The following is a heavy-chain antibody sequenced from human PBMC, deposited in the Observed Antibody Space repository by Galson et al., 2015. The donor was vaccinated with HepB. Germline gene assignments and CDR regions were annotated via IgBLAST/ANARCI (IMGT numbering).Heavy chain of an antibody. CDR3: AKWREISPIIVVVAASDY. CDR2: ISGSGGST. Sequence: SLRLSCAASGFTFSTYAMSWVRQAPGKGLEWVSAISGSGGSTYYADSLKGRFTISRDNSRNTLYLQMNSLRAEDTAVYYCAKWREISPIIVVVAASDYWGQGTLVTVSS. CDR1: GFTFSTYA. J-gene: IGHJ4*02. D-gene: IGHD2-15*01. V-gene: IGHV3-23*01.